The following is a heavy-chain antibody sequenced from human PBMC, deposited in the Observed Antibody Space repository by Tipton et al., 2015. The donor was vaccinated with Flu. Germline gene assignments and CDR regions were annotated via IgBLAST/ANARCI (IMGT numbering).Heavy chain of an antibody. D-gene: IGHD3-22*01. V-gene: IGHV4-38-2*02. CDR2: IHRDGNT. CDR1: RDSIGSRYY. CDR3: ARDGWGYDGMDV. J-gene: IGHJ6*02. Sequence: TLSLTCSVSRDSIGSRYYWGWIRQPPGKGLEWIGNIHRDGNTYRNPSLKNRVTISVDRSKYQFSLKLTSVTAADTAVYYCARDGWGYDGMDVWGQGTTVTVSS.